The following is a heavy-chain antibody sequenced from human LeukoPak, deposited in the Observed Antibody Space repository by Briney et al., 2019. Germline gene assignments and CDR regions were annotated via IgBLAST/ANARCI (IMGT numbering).Heavy chain of an antibody. CDR3: ARNIVATIPIDY. CDR2: IYHSGST. V-gene: IGHV4-38-2*02. J-gene: IGHJ4*02. Sequence: SETLSLTCTVSGYSISSGYYWGWIRQPPGKGLEWIGSIYHSGSTYYNPSLKSRVTISVDTSKNQFSLKLSSVTAADTAVYYCARNIVATIPIDYWGQGTLVTVSS. CDR1: GYSISSGYY. D-gene: IGHD5-12*01.